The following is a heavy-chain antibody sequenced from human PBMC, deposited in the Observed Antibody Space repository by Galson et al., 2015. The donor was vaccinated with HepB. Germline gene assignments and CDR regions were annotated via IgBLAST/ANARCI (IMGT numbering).Heavy chain of an antibody. CDR3: ARTTTGTTFGDAFDI. V-gene: IGHV4-39*02. Sequence: SETLSLTCYVSGGYTSSDGFYWGWVRQPPGKGLEWIANIYYTGTTYYNPSLKSRITISVDTSKNHFSLKVNSVTAADTAVYYCARTTTGTTFGDAFDIWGQGTKVTVSS. CDR1: GGYTSSDGFY. D-gene: IGHD1-1*01. CDR2: IYYTGTT. J-gene: IGHJ3*02.